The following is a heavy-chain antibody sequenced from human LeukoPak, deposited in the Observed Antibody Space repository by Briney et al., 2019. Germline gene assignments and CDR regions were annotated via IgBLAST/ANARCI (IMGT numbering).Heavy chain of an antibody. CDR1: GGTFSSYA. D-gene: IGHD3-10*01. CDR2: IIPIFGTA. J-gene: IGHJ6*02. V-gene: IGHV1-69*13. CDR3: AITATHYYGSGSPTENYYYYGMDV. Sequence: ASVKVSCKASGGTFSSYAISWVRQAPGQGLEWMGGIIPIFGTANYAQKFQGRVTITADESTSTAYMELSSLRSEDTAVYYCAITATHYYGSGSPTENYYYYGMDVWGQGTTVTVSS.